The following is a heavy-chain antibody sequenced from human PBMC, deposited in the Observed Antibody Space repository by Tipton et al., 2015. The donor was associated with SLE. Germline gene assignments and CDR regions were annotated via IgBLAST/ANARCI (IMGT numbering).Heavy chain of an antibody. D-gene: IGHD1-26*01. CDR1: GGTFSSYA. CDR3: ARLVGAPTGASFDY. V-gene: IGHV1-69*01. J-gene: IGHJ4*02. CDR2: VIPIFGTA. Sequence: QSGAEVKKPGSSVKVSCKASGGTFSSYAISWVRQAPGQGLEWMGGVIPIFGTANYAQKFQGRVTITADESTSTAYMELSSLRSDDTAVYYCARLVGAPTGASFDYWGQGTLVTFSS.